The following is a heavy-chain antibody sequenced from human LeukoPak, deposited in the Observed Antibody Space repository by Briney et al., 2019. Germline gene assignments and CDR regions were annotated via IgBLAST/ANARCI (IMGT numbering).Heavy chain of an antibody. V-gene: IGHV4-4*02. D-gene: IGHD3-9*01. J-gene: IGHJ4*02. CDR1: GGSISSSNW. CDR2: IYHSGST. CDR3: ARGNILTGYYRGAYFDY. Sequence: SETLSLTCTVSGGSISSSNWWSWVRQPPGKGLEWIGEIYHSGSTNYNPSLKSRVTISEDKSKNQFSLKLSSVTAADTAVYYCARGNILTGYYRGAYFDYWGQGTLVTVSS.